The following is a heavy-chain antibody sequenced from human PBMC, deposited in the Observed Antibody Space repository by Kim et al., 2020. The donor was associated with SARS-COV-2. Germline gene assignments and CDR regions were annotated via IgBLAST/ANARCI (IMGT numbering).Heavy chain of an antibody. J-gene: IGHJ4*02. CDR3: ARDLRGWPYYFDY. V-gene: IGHV1-18*01. Sequence: ASVKVSCKASGYTFTNYGISWVRQAPGQGLEWMGWISTYNGKTNYAQKFRGGLTLTTDTSTTTTYMELGSLRFDDTAVYYCARDLRGWPYYFDYWGQGTLVTVSS. D-gene: IGHD6-19*01. CDR2: ISTYNGKT. CDR1: GYTFTNYG.